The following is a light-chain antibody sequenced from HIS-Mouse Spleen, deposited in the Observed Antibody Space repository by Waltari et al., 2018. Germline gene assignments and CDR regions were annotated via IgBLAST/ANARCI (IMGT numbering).Light chain of an antibody. CDR3: QQYDNLHRLT. Sequence: DIQMTQSPSSLSASVGDRVTITCQASQDISNYLNWYQQKPGKAPKLLIYDASNLETGVPSRFSGSGSWTDFTFTISSLQPEDIATYYCQQYDNLHRLTFGPGTKVDIK. CDR1: QDISNY. V-gene: IGKV1-33*01. J-gene: IGKJ3*01. CDR2: DAS.